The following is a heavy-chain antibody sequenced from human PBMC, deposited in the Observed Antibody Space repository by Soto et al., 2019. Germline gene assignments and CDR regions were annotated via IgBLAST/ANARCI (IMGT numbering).Heavy chain of an antibody. Sequence: ALRLSCAASGFTFGGSDIHWVRQASGKGLEWVGRIRTKSNSYATVYVASVKGRFTISRDDSKNTAYLQMNSLKTEDTAVYYCARHVFLNYFDSSGLMDVWGQGTTVTVSS. CDR3: ARHVFLNYFDSSGLMDV. CDR1: GFTFGGSD. D-gene: IGHD3-22*01. CDR2: IRTKSNSYAT. V-gene: IGHV3-73*01. J-gene: IGHJ6*02.